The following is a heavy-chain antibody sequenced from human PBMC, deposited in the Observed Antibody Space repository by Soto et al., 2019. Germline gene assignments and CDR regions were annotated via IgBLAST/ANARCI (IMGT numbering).Heavy chain of an antibody. J-gene: IGHJ5*02. CDR1: GGSISSGDYY. V-gene: IGHV4-30-4*01. Sequence: SETLSLTCTVSGGSISSGDYYWSWIRQPPGKGLEWIGYIYYSGSTYYNPSLKSRVTISVDTSKNQFSLKLSSVTAADTAVYYCARGHRYGDKRGWFDPWDQGTLVTVSS. CDR3: ARGHRYGDKRGWFDP. CDR2: IYYSGST. D-gene: IGHD4-17*01.